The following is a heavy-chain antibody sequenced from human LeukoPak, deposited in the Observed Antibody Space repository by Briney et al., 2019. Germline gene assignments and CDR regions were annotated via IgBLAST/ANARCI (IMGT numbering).Heavy chain of an antibody. J-gene: IGHJ4*02. CDR3: ASAAGPFDN. D-gene: IGHD6-13*01. CDR1: GFTFSNYV. V-gene: IGHV3-33*08. Sequence: GGSLRLSCAASGFTFSNYVMGWVRQAPGKGLEWVAVIWFDGSNKYYADSVRGRFTISRDNSKNTLYLQMNSLRAEDTAVYYCASAAGPFDNWGQGTLVTVSS. CDR2: IWFDGSNK.